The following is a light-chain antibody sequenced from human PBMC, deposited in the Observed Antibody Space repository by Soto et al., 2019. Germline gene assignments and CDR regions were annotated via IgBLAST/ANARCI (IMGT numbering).Light chain of an antibody. J-gene: IGKJ1*01. CDR2: AAS. Sequence: DIQMTQSPSSLSASVGDRVAITCRASQSISSYLNWYQQKPGKAPKLLIYAASTLQSGVPSRFSGSGSGTEFTLTISSLQPDDFATYYCQQYNSYSPVWTFGQGTKVDNK. V-gene: IGKV1-5*01. CDR1: QSISSY. CDR3: QQYNSYSPVWT.